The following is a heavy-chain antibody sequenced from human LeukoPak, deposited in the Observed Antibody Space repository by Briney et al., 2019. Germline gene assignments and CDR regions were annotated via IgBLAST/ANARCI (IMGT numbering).Heavy chain of an antibody. CDR3: ARAFFWSGPYYYMDV. J-gene: IGHJ6*03. CDR2: INSDGSST. D-gene: IGHD3-3*01. Sequence: GGSLRLSCAASGFAFSSYWMHWVRQAPGKGQVWVSRINSDGSSTSYADSVKGRFTISRDNAKNTLYLQMNSLRAEDTAVYYCARAFFWSGPYYYMDVWGKGTTVTVSS. V-gene: IGHV3-74*01. CDR1: GFAFSSYW.